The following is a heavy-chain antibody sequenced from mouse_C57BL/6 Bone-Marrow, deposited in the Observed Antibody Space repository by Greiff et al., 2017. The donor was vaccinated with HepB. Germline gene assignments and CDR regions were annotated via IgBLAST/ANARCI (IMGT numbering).Heavy chain of an antibody. D-gene: IGHD1-1*01. CDR1: GFTFSDYG. J-gene: IGHJ4*01. CDR3: AREIRRAMDY. CDR2: ISSGSSTI. Sequence: VQLKESGGGLVKPGGSLKLSCAASGFTFSDYGMHWVRQAPEKGLEWVAYISSGSSTIYYADTLKGRFTISRDNAKNTLFLQMTSLRSEDTAMYYCAREIRRAMDYWGQGASVTVSS. V-gene: IGHV5-17*01.